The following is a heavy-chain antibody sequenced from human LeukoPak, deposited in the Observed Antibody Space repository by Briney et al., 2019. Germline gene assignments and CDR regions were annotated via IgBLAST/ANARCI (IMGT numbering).Heavy chain of an antibody. Sequence: GGSLRLSCAASGFTFSSYAMHWVRQAPGKGLEWVAVISYDGSNKYYADSVKGRFTISRDNSKNTLYLQMNSLRAEDTAVYYCARGFEYLDYWGQGTLSPSPQ. CDR1: GFTFSSYA. D-gene: IGHD6-6*01. CDR2: ISYDGSNK. CDR3: ARGFEYLDY. V-gene: IGHV3-30-3*01. J-gene: IGHJ4*02.